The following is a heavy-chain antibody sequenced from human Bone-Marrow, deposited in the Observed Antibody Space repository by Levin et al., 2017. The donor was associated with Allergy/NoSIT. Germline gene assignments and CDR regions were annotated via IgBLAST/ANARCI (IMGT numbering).Heavy chain of an antibody. V-gene: IGHV4-31*03. CDR3: ARFNGYDFDY. Sequence: SETLSLTCTVSGGSISGGGYYWSWIRQHPGKGLEWIGYIYYSGNTYYNPSLKSRVIISVVTSKNQLSRTLPSVTVADTAVYYCARFNGYDFDYWGQGTLVTVSS. CDR1: GGSISGGGYY. D-gene: IGHD5-12*01. J-gene: IGHJ4*02. CDR2: IYYSGNT.